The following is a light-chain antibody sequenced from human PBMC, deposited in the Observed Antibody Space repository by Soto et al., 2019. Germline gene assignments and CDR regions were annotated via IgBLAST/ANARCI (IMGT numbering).Light chain of an antibody. V-gene: IGKV3-15*01. CDR3: QQYNNWPRT. CDR2: GAS. J-gene: IGKJ1*01. CDR1: QSVSSRF. Sequence: IVLTQSPGTLSLSPGDRATLSCRASQSVSSRFLAWYQQKHGQAPSPLIYGASTRATGIPARFSGSGSGTEFTLTISSLQSEDFAVYYCQQYNNWPRTFGQGTKVDIK.